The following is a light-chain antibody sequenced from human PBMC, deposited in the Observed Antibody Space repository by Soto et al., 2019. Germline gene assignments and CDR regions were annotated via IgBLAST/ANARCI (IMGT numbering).Light chain of an antibody. CDR2: KGT. CDR3: CSSAPESTYV. CDR1: SRDVGAYNS. J-gene: IGLJ1*01. V-gene: IGLV2-23*01. Sequence: QSVLAQPASVSGSPGQSVTISCTGTSRDVGAYNSVSWYQQHPDKAPQLMIYKGTQRPSGVSNRFSGSTSGNAASLTISGLQAGDEADYFCCSSAPESTYVFGTGTKLTVL.